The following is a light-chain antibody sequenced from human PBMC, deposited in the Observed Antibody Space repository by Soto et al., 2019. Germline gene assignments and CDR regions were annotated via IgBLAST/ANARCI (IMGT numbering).Light chain of an antibody. Sequence: QSVLTQPASVSESPGQSITISCTGTSSDVGRYNYVSWYQQHPGKAPKLVIYEVSNRPSGVSNRFSGSKSGNTASLTISGLQAEDEADYYCSSYTNSNTLIFGGGTKLTVL. CDR2: EVS. J-gene: IGLJ2*01. CDR1: SSDVGRYNY. CDR3: SSYTNSNTLI. V-gene: IGLV2-14*01.